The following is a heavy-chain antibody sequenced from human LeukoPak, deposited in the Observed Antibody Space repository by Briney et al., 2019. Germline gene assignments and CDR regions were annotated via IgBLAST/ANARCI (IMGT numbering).Heavy chain of an antibody. CDR3: ARDFAPLVGANQLGY. CDR2: ISAYNGNT. CDR1: GYTFTSYG. J-gene: IGHJ4*02. Sequence: GASVKVSCKASGYTFTSYGISWVRQAPGQGLEWMGWISAYNGNTNYAQKLQGRVTMTTDTSTSTAYMELRSLRSDDTAVYYCARDFAPLVGANQLGYWGQGTLVTVSS. D-gene: IGHD1-26*01. V-gene: IGHV1-18*01.